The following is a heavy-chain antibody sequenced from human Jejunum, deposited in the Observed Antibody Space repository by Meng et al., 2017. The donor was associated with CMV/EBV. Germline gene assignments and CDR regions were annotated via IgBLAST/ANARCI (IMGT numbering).Heavy chain of an antibody. V-gene: IGHV1-2*02. CDR1: TDYY. Sequence: TDYYIHWLRQAARQGLEWMGWIKLNSGGTKYAQKFQGRVTMTWDTSISTAYMELSRLRSGDTAVNYCARDPGCDNPSCYGIGWNLWGQGTLVTVSS. CDR2: IKLNSGGT. J-gene: IGHJ5*02. CDR3: ARDPGCDNPSCYGIGWNL. D-gene: IGHD2-2*01.